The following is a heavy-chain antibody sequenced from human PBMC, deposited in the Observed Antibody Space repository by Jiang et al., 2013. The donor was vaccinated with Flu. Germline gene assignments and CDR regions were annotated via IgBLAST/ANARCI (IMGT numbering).Heavy chain of an antibody. CDR2: ISYDGSNK. D-gene: IGHD2-21*01. Sequence: VQLLESGGGVVQPGRSLRLSCAASGFTFSSYAMHWVRQAPGKGLEWVAVISYDGSNKYYADSVKGRFTISRDNSKNTLYLQMNSLRAEDTAVYYCARGSTDDVGDGGWFDPWGQGTLVTVSS. J-gene: IGHJ5*02. V-gene: IGHV3-30*04. CDR1: GFTFSSYA. CDR3: ARGSTDDVGDGGWFDP.